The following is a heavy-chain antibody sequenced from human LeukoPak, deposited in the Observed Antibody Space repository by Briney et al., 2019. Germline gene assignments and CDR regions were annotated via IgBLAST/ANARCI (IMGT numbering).Heavy chain of an antibody. CDR1: GGSFSGYY. J-gene: IGHJ6*02. CDR2: INHSGST. D-gene: IGHD3-10*01. CDR3: ARGEVGPYYYGSGSYYNYYYYGMDV. Sequence: SETLSLTCAVYGGSFSGYYWSWIRQPPGKGLEWIGEINHSGSTNYNPSLKSRVTISVDTSKNQFSLKLSSVTAADTAVYYCARGEVGPYYYGSGSYYNYYYYGMDVWGQGTTVTVSS. V-gene: IGHV4-34*01.